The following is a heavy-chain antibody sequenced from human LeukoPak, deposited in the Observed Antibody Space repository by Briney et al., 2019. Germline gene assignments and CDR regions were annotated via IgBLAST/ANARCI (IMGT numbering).Heavy chain of an antibody. D-gene: IGHD4-17*01. V-gene: IGHV1-18*01. Sequence: GASVKVSCKASGYTFTSYGISWVRQAPGQGLEWMGWISAYNGNTNYAQKLQGRVTMTTDTSTSTAYMELRSLRSDDTTVYYCAREVTTVTERIWYFDLWGRGTLVTVSS. CDR1: GYTFTSYG. CDR3: AREVTTVTERIWYFDL. CDR2: ISAYNGNT. J-gene: IGHJ2*01.